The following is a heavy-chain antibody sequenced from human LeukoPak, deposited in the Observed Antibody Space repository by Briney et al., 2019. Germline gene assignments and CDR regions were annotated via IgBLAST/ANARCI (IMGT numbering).Heavy chain of an antibody. V-gene: IGHV4-61*08. CDR3: ARVGKVVPAANDY. CDR2: IYYSGST. CDR1: GGSISSGGYY. J-gene: IGHJ4*02. Sequence: PSETLSLTCTVSGGSISSGGYYWSWIRQPPGKGLEWIGYIYYSGSTNYNPSLKSRVTISVDTSKNQFSLKLSSVTAAGTAVYYCARVGKVVPAANDYWGQGTLVTVSS. D-gene: IGHD2-2*01.